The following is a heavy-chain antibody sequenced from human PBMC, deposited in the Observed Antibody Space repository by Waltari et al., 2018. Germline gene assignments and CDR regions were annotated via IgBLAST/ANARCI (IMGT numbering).Heavy chain of an antibody. CDR3: ATGGHIAAAGFDY. CDR1: GYTLTELS. J-gene: IGHJ4*02. V-gene: IGHV1-24*01. D-gene: IGHD6-13*01. CDR2: FDLEEGET. Sequence: QVQLVQSGAEVKKPGASVKVSCKVSGYTLTELSMHWVRQAPGKGLEWMGGFDLEEGETNYAQKCQGRVTITEDTATDTAYMGRSSLRSEDTAVYYSATGGHIAAAGFDYWGQGTLVTVSS.